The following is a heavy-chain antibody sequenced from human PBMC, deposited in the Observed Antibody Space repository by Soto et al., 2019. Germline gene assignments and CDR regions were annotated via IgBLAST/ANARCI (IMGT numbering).Heavy chain of an antibody. CDR2: IYYSGST. CDR3: ARVEGYCSSTSCYCPD. J-gene: IGHJ4*02. V-gene: IGHV4-59*01. D-gene: IGHD2-2*01. CDR1: GGSISSYY. Sequence: PSETLSLTCTVSGGSISSYYWSWIRQPPGKGLEWIGYIYYSGSTNYNPSLKSRVTISVDTSKNQFSLKLSSVTAADTAVYYCARVEGYCSSTSCYCPDWGQGTLVTVSS.